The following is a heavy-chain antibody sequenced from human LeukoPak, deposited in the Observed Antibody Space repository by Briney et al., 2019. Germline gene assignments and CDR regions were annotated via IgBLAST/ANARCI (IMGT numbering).Heavy chain of an antibody. V-gene: IGHV4-4*07. Sequence: PSETLSLTCTVSGGSISSYYWNWIRQPAGKGLDWIGRIYTSGSTDYNPSLKSRVTISVDTSKNKFSLKLSSVTATDTAVYYCARSPVTTCCFDPWGQGTQVTVSS. J-gene: IGHJ5*02. CDR1: GGSISSYY. CDR3: ARSPVTTCCFDP. CDR2: IYTSGST. D-gene: IGHD4-17*01.